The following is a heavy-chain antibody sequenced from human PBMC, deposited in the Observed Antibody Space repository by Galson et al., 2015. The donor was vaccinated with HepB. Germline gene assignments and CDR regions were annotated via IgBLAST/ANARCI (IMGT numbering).Heavy chain of an antibody. CDR2: SRKRGNSYIT. CDR1: GFTFSEHF. D-gene: IGHD3-22*01. CDR3: VREGTYYYDSSGYRGALDI. J-gene: IGHJ3*02. Sequence: LRLSCATSGFTFSEHFMDWVRQAPGKGLEWVGRSRKRGNSYITEYAASVKGRFTISRDDSKNSLYLLMNSLKTEDTAVYYCVREGTYYYDSSGYRGALDIWGQGTVVTVSS. V-gene: IGHV3-72*01.